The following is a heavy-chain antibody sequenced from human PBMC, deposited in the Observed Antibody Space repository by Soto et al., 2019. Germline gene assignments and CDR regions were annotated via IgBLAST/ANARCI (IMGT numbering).Heavy chain of an antibody. D-gene: IGHD3-10*01. J-gene: IGHJ6*02. CDR1: GGSITNYY. V-gene: IGHV4-59*08. CDR3: ARHGFGSLHGLVDV. CDR2: IQYNGYS. Sequence: QVQLQESGPGLVKPSETLSLTCTVSGGSITNYYCSWFRQPPGKGLEWIGYIQYNGYSAYNLSLTXXVXXSMDTSKTQFSLMLESATATDTAVYYCARHGFGSLHGLVDVWGQGTTVIVSS.